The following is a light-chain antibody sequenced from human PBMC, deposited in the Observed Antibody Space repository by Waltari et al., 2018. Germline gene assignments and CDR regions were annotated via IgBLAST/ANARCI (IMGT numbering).Light chain of an antibody. CDR2: WAS. CDR3: QQYYSTPPTWT. CDR1: QSVLYSSNNKNY. J-gene: IGKJ1*01. Sequence: DIVMTQSPDSLAVSLGERATINCKSSQSVLYSSNNKNYLAWYQQKPGQPPKRLIYWASTRESGVPDRFSGSGSGTDFTLTISSLQAEDVAVYFCQQYYSTPPTWTFGQGTKVEIK. V-gene: IGKV4-1*01.